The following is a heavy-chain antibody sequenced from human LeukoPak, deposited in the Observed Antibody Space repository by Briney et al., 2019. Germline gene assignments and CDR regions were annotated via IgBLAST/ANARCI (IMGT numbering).Heavy chain of an antibody. Sequence: SETLSLTCTVSGGSISSGSYYWSWIRQPAGKGLEWIGRIYTSGSTNYNPSLKSRVTISVDTSKNQFSLKLSSVTAADTAVYYCAVLSSSWRDVDYWGQGTLVTVSS. V-gene: IGHV4-61*02. D-gene: IGHD6-13*01. CDR3: AVLSSSWRDVDY. CDR1: GGSISSGSYY. J-gene: IGHJ4*02. CDR2: IYTSGST.